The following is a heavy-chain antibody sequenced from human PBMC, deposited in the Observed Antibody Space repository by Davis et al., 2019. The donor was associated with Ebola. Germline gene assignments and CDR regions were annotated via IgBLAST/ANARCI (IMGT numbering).Heavy chain of an antibody. J-gene: IGHJ4*02. CDR3: ARGRGDYVLLK. D-gene: IGHD4-17*01. Sequence: SVKVSCKASGYTFTSYGISWVRQAPGHGLEWMGGIIPIFGTANYAQKFQGRVTITADESTSTAYMELSSLRSEDTAVYYCARGRGDYVLLKWGQGTLVTVSS. V-gene: IGHV1-69*13. CDR2: IIPIFGTA. CDR1: GYTFTSYG.